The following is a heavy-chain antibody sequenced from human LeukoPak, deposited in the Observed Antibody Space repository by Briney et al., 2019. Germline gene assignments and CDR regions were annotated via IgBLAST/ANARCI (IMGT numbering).Heavy chain of an antibody. D-gene: IGHD6-6*01. CDR1: GYSITSGYY. V-gene: IGHV4-38-2*01. J-gene: IGHJ6*03. Sequence: SETLSLTCDVSGYSITSGYYWGWFRQPPGKGLEWIGNIFHAGNTYYNPSLRSRVTISVDTSKNRFSLRLTSVTAADTAVYYCARQGGSSSPYYYYYMDVXGKGTTVTVS. CDR2: IFHAGNT. CDR3: ARQGGSSSPYYYYYMDV.